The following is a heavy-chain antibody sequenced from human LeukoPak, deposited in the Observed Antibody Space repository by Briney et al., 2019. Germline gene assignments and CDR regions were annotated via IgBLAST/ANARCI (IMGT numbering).Heavy chain of an antibody. CDR2: IYYSGST. V-gene: IGHV4-59*01. CDR3: AATGISWFDP. J-gene: IGHJ5*02. CDR1: GGSISSYY. D-gene: IGHD3-10*01. Sequence: PSETLSLTCTVSGGSISSYYWSWIRQPPGKGLEWIGYIYYSGSTNYNPSLKSRVTKSVDTSKNQFSLKLSSVTAADTAVYYCAATGISWFDPWGQGTLVTVSS.